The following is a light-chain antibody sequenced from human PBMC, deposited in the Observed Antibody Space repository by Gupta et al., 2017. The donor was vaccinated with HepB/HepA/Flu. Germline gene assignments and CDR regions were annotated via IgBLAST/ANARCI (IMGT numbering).Light chain of an antibody. V-gene: IGKV1-5*03. CDR2: KAS. J-gene: IGKJ1*01. CDR3: LHYNKYPWT. Sequence: DIQMTQSPSTLSASVGDRVTITCRASQTINTWLAWFQQKPGKAPNLLIYKASTLESGVPSRFSGSGSGTEFTLTIGSLQPDDFATYYCLHYNKYPWTFGQGTKVEI. CDR1: QTINTW.